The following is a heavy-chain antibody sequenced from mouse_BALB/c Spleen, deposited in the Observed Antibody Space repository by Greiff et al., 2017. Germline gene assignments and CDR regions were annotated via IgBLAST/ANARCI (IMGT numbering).Heavy chain of an antibody. CDR3: ARQRVSGGNYGAMDY. J-gene: IGHJ4*01. V-gene: IGHV5-12-2*01. Sequence: DVLLVESGGGLVQPGGSLKLSCAASGFTFSSYTMSWVRQTPEKRLEWVAYISNGGGSTYYPDTVKGRFTISRDNAKNTLYLQMSSLKSEDTAMYYCARQRVSGGNYGAMDYWGQGTSVTVSS. CDR1: GFTFSSYT. CDR2: ISNGGGST. D-gene: IGHD2-1*01.